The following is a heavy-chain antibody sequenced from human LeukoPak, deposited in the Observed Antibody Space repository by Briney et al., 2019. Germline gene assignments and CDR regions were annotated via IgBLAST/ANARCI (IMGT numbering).Heavy chain of an antibody. J-gene: IGHJ4*02. CDR3: ARRLGGYNSYYFDY. CDR1: GGSISSYY. Sequence: SETLSLTCTVSGGSISSYYWSWIRQPPGKGLEWIGYIYYSGSTNYNPSLKSRVTISVDTSKNQFSLKLSSVTAADTAVCYCARRLGGYNSYYFDYWGQGTLVTVSS. D-gene: IGHD5-24*01. V-gene: IGHV4-59*12. CDR2: IYYSGST.